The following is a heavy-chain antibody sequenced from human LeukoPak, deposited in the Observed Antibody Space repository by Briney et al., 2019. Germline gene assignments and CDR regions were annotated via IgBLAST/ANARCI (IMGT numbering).Heavy chain of an antibody. J-gene: IGHJ4*02. Sequence: SETLSLTCTVSGASISSYYWSWIRQPPGKGLEWIGYIYYGGSTNYNPSLKSRVAISVDTSKNQFSLKLSSVTAADTAVYYCARRYCSGGSCYSALNYWGQGTLVTVSS. V-gene: IGHV4-59*08. CDR2: IYYGGST. D-gene: IGHD2-15*01. CDR1: GASISSYY. CDR3: ARRYCSGGSCYSALNY.